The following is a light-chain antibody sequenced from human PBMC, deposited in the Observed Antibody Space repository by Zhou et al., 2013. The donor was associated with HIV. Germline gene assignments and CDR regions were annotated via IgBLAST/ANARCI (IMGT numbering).Light chain of an antibody. CDR3: QQLYSYPLT. Sequence: DIQMTQSPSSLSASVGDRVTITCRASQGVSSYLAWYQQKPGKAPNLLIYGATTLQSGVPSRFSGSGSGTEFTLTISSLQPEDFTAYYCQQLYSYPLTFGGGPRWR. CDR2: GAT. V-gene: IGKV1-9*01. J-gene: IGKJ4*01. CDR1: QGVSSY.